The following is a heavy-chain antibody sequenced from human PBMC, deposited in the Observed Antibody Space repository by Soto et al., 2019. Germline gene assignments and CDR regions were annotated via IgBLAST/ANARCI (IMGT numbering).Heavy chain of an antibody. CDR3: AKIYYDFWSGYPLNFDY. D-gene: IGHD3-3*01. V-gene: IGHV3-23*01. Sequence: GGSLRLSCAASGFTFDDYGMSWVRQAPGKGLEWVSAISGSGGSTYYADSVKGRFTISRDNSKNTLYLQMNSLRAEDTAVYYCAKIYYDFWSGYPLNFDYWGQGTLVTVSS. J-gene: IGHJ4*02. CDR1: GFTFDDYG. CDR2: ISGSGGST.